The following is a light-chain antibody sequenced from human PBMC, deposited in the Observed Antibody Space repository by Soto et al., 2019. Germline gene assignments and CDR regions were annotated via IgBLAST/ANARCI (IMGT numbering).Light chain of an antibody. CDR2: GVT. CDR1: HNDIGTYDY. V-gene: IGLV2-14*03. Sequence: ALTQPTSMSGSPGQSITISCTGNHNDIGTYDYVSWYQQHPGRVPRLLIHGVTTRPSGISDRFSASKSGLTASLTISGLQPEDEADYYCSSFTSNRIYVFGPGTKVAVL. J-gene: IGLJ1*01. CDR3: SSFTSNRIYV.